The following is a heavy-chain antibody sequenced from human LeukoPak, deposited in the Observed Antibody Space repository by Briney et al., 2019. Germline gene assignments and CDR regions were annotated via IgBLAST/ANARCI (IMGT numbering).Heavy chain of an antibody. Sequence: ASVKVSCKASGYTFTSYAMNWVRQAPGQGLEWMGWINTNTGNPTYAQGFTGRFVFSLDTSVSMAYLQISSLKAEDTAVYYCATERVLDGYNEGLGYWGQGTLVTVSS. D-gene: IGHD5-24*01. CDR3: ATERVLDGYNEGLGY. V-gene: IGHV7-4-1*04. CDR2: INTNTGNP. CDR1: GYTFTSYA. J-gene: IGHJ4*02.